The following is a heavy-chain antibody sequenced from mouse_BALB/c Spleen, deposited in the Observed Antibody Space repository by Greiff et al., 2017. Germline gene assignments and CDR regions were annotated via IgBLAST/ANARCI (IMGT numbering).Heavy chain of an antibody. Sequence: EVKLEESGGGLVKLGGSLKLSCAASGFTFSSYYMSWVRQTPEKRLELVAAINSNGGSTYYPDTVKGRFTISRDNAKNTLYLQMSSLKSEDTALYYCARSYDGYPFAYWGQGTLVTVSA. CDR3: ARSYDGYPFAY. CDR1: GFTFSSYY. CDR2: INSNGGST. J-gene: IGHJ3*01. V-gene: IGHV5-6-2*01. D-gene: IGHD2-3*01.